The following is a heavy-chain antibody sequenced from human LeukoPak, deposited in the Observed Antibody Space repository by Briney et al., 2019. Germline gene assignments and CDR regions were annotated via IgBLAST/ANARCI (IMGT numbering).Heavy chain of an antibody. D-gene: IGHD3-3*01. Sequence: SETLSLTCAVSGGSISSTVWWSWVRQPPGKGLEWIGEIYHSGSTDYNPSLKSRVTISVDTSKNQFSLKLSSVTAADTAVYYCASLNGSGYYFDYWGQGTLVTVSS. CDR3: ASLNGSGYYFDY. V-gene: IGHV4-4*02. J-gene: IGHJ4*02. CDR1: GGSISSTVW. CDR2: IYHSGST.